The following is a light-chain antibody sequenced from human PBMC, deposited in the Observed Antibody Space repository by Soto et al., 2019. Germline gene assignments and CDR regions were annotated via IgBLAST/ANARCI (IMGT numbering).Light chain of an antibody. V-gene: IGKV1-12*01. Sequence: DIQMTQSPSSVSASVGDRVTITCRASQGISNWLAWYQQKPGKAPKLLIFSASRLQSGVPSRFSGSGSETDFTLTISSLQPEDFAAYYCQQRTDRPPWTFGQGTKVESK. J-gene: IGKJ1*01. CDR1: QGISNW. CDR3: QQRTDRPPWT. CDR2: SAS.